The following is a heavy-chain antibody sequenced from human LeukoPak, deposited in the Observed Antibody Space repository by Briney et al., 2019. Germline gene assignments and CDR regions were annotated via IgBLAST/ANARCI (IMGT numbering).Heavy chain of an antibody. V-gene: IGHV3-53*01. CDR3: ARDKVLGGYYYYGMDV. J-gene: IGHJ6*02. Sequence: GGSLRLSCAASGSTVSSNYMSWVRQAPGKGLEWVSVIYSGGSTYYADSVKGRFTISRDNSKNTLYLQMNSLRAEDTAVYYCARDKVLGGYYYYGMDVWGQGTTVTVSS. CDR2: IYSGGST. CDR1: GSTVSSNY. D-gene: IGHD3-16*01.